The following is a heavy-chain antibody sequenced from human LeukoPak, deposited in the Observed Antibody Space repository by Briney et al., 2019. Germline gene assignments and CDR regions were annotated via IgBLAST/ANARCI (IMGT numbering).Heavy chain of an antibody. J-gene: IGHJ4*02. CDR3: ARDYGSGRRIFVY. V-gene: IGHV3-48*01. CDR2: ISSTSSTI. D-gene: IGHD3-10*01. CDR1: GFTFSNDG. Sequence: PGGSLRLSCAASGFTFSNDGMHWVRQAPGKGLEWVSHISSTSSTINYADSVKGRFTISRDNAKNSLYLQMNSLRAEDTAVYYCARDYGSGRRIFVYWGQGTLVTVSS.